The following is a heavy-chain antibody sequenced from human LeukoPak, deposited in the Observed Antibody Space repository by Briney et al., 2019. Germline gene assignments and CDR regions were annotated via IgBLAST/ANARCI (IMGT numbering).Heavy chain of an antibody. CDR3: ASKSTDHGELRFDY. D-gene: IGHD4-17*01. Sequence: SETLSLTCAVSGGSISSGGYSWSWIRQPPGKGLEWIGYIYHSGSTYYNPSLKSRVTISVDTSKNQFSLKVSSVTAADTGVYYCASKSTDHGELRFDYWGQGTLVTVSS. J-gene: IGHJ4*02. CDR2: IYHSGST. V-gene: IGHV4-30-2*02. CDR1: GGSISSGGYS.